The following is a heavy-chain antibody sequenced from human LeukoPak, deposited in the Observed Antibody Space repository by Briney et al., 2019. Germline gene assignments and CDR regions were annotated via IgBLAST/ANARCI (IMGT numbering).Heavy chain of an antibody. V-gene: IGHV5-51*01. CDR2: VYPGDSRT. Sequence: GESLKISCKSSGYSVTSYWIGWVRQMPGKGLEWMGIVYPGDSRTRYSPSFQGQVTMSADKSITTAYLQWTGLKASDTAIYYCARQGDSSGWSYDYWGQGTLVTVSS. CDR1: GYSVTSYW. D-gene: IGHD6-19*01. J-gene: IGHJ4*02. CDR3: ARQGDSSGWSYDY.